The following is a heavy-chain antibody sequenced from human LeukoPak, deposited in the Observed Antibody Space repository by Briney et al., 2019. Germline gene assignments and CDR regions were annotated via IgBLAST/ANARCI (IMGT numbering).Heavy chain of an antibody. CDR2: IYTSGST. CDR3: ARGGKVPPGWYFDL. J-gene: IGHJ2*01. V-gene: IGHV4-39*07. Sequence: SETLSLTCTVSGGSNSSSSYYWGWIRQPPGKGLAWIGSIYTSGSTNYNPSLKSRVTMSVDTSKNQFSLKLSSVTAADTAVYYCARGGKVPPGWYFDLWGRGTLVTVSS. CDR1: GGSNSSSSYY. D-gene: IGHD3-16*01.